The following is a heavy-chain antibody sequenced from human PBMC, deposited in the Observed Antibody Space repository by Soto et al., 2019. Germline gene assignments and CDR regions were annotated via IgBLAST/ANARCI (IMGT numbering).Heavy chain of an antibody. J-gene: IGHJ6*02. CDR1: GYTFTSYG. Sequence: ASVKVSCKASGYTFTSYGISWVRQAPGQGLEWMGWISAYNGNTNYAQKLQGRVTMTTDTSTSTAYMELRSLRSDDTAVYYCARDSPDVMVYATRTEKYYYYGMDVWGQGTTVTVSS. D-gene: IGHD2-8*01. CDR3: ARDSPDVMVYATRTEKYYYYGMDV. V-gene: IGHV1-18*01. CDR2: ISAYNGNT.